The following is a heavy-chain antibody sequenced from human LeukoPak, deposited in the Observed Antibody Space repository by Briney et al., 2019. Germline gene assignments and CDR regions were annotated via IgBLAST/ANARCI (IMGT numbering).Heavy chain of an antibody. Sequence: PGGSLRLSCVASGFTFSSRDWMTWVRQAPGKGLEWVANIKQDGSEKNYVDSVKGRFTISRGNAKNSLYLQMNSLRAEDTAVYYCAELGITMIGGVWGKGTTVTISS. CDR1: GFTFSSRDW. CDR2: IKQDGSEK. D-gene: IGHD3-10*02. V-gene: IGHV3-7*01. J-gene: IGHJ6*04. CDR3: AELGITMIGGV.